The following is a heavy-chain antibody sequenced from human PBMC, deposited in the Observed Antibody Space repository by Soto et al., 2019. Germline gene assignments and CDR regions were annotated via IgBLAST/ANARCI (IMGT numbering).Heavy chain of an antibody. J-gene: IGHJ4*02. D-gene: IGHD6-13*01. CDR3: AKSSSSWYASYFDY. Sequence: GRSLRLSCAASGFTFSTYAMSWVRQAPGKGLEWVSTISGGGDITYYSDSVKGRFTISRDNSKNTLYLQMNRLSAEDTAPFYCAKSSSSWYASYFDYWGQGTLVTVSS. CDR2: ISGGGDIT. V-gene: IGHV3-23*01. CDR1: GFTFSTYA.